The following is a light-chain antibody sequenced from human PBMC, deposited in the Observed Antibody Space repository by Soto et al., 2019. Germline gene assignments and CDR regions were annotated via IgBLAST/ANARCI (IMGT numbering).Light chain of an antibody. CDR2: SDN. Sequence: QSVLTQPYSASGTPGQRVTISCSGSSSNIGSHTLNWYQQLPRSAPSLLIYSDNQRPSGVPDRFSGSTSGTSASLAISGLQSEDEAEYYCAAWDDTLNAAVFGGGTQLTVL. J-gene: IGLJ2*01. V-gene: IGLV1-44*01. CDR3: AAWDDTLNAAV. CDR1: SSNIGSHT.